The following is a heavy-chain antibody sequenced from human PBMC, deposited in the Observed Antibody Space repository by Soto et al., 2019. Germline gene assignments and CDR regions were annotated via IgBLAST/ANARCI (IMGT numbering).Heavy chain of an antibody. D-gene: IGHD2-2*01. CDR2: IYHRGST. V-gene: IGHV4-38-2*01. J-gene: IGHJ5*02. CDR1: GDSISIGYY. Sequence: SETLSLTCAVSGDSISIGYYWAWIRQPPGKRLEWLGNIYHRGSTNYNPSLTSRVNISVDTSKNQFSLKLKSVTAADTAVYYCARHVSLGYCTPTSCDLLSWFDAWGQGTLVTVSS. CDR3: ARHVSLGYCTPTSCDLLSWFDA.